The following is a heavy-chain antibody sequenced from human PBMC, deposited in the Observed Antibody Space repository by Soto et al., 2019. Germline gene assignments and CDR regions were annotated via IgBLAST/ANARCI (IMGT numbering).Heavy chain of an antibody. CDR2: IYYSGST. CDR3: AREESGYYTFDY. Sequence: SETLSLTCTVSGGSISSGDYYWSWIRQPPGKGLEWIGHIYYSGSTYYNPSLKSRVTISVDTSKNQFSLKLSSVTAADTAVYYCAREESGYYTFDYWGQGTLVTVSS. CDR1: GGSISSGDYY. D-gene: IGHD3-3*01. V-gene: IGHV4-30-4*01. J-gene: IGHJ4*02.